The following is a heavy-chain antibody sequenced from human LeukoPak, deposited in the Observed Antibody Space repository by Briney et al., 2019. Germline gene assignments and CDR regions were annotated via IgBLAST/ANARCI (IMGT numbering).Heavy chain of an antibody. Sequence: GRSLRLSSPPAAFTVSSNYMSWVRHAPEKGLGWESLIFSGVSPYYPGSVKGRFTISRDNSKNTLYLQMTSVRAEDTAVDYCARDRSNALYYYYGMDVWGQGTTGTVSS. CDR1: AFTVSSNY. CDR3: ARDRSNALYYYYGMDV. J-gene: IGHJ6*02. V-gene: IGHV3-66*02. D-gene: IGHD3-16*01. CDR2: IFSGVSP.